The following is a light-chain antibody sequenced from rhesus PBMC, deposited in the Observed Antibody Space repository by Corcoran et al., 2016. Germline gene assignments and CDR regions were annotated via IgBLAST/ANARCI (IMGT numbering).Light chain of an antibody. J-gene: IGKJ3*01. CDR2: AAS. CDR3: QNYYDSPFT. CDR1: QNIYSN. V-gene: IGKV1S8*01. Sequence: DIQMTQSPSALSASVADRVTISCRASQNIYSNLAWYQQKLGKAPKHLIYAASSLRTGIPARFSGSGSRTVFTLTISSLQPEDSAGYYCQNYYDSPFTFGPGTKLNI.